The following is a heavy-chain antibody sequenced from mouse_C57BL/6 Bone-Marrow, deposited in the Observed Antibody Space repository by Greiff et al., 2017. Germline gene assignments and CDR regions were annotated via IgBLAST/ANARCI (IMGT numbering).Heavy chain of an antibody. CDR2: IHPNSGST. D-gene: IGHD2-3*01. CDR3: ARVGWLLRFRFAY. Sequence: VKLQQPGAELVKPGASVKLSCKASGYTFTSYWMHWVKQRPGQGLEWIGMIHPNSGSTNYNEKFKSKATLTVDKSSSTAYMQLSSLTSEDSAVYYCARVGWLLRFRFAYWGQGTLVTVSA. J-gene: IGHJ3*01. CDR1: GYTFTSYW. V-gene: IGHV1-64*01.